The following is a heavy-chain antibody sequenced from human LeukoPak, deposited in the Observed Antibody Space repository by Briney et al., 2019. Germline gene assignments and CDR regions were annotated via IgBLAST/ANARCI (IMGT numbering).Heavy chain of an antibody. V-gene: IGHV3-66*01. CDR3: ARVIFGVVTNYFDY. CDR1: GFTFSSFW. CDR2: IYSGGST. Sequence: GGSLRLSCAASGFTFSSFWMHWVRQAPGKGLEWVSVIYSGGSTYYADSVKDRFTISRDNSKNRLYLQMNSLRAEDTAVYYCARVIFGVVTNYFDYWGQGTLVTVSS. J-gene: IGHJ4*02. D-gene: IGHD3-3*01.